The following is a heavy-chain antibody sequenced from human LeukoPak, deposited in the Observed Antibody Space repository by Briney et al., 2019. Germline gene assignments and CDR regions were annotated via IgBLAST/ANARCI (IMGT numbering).Heavy chain of an antibody. V-gene: IGHV1-18*01. D-gene: IGHD6-13*01. CDR1: GYTFTTYG. J-gene: IGHJ6*03. CDR2: ISAYNGNT. CDR3: ARGIAAAPGDYYYMDV. Sequence: ASVKVSRKASGYTFTTYGISWVRQASGQGVKWMGWISAYNGNTNYAQKLQGRVTMTTDTSTSTAYMELRSLRSDDTAVYYCARGIAAAPGDYYYMDVWGKGTTVTISS.